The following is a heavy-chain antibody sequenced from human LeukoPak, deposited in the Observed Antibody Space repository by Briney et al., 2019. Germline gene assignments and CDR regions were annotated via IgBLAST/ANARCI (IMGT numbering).Heavy chain of an antibody. CDR2: INYSRSP. J-gene: IGHJ6*03. Sequence: SETLSLTCTVSRGSISSSSYFWGWIRQPPGKGLEWIGTINYSRSPYYNPSLRSRVTISLDTSKNQFSLKLSSVIAADTAVYYCARTTEGYCSSASCFGFSYSYYMDVWGKGTTVTISS. CDR1: RGSISSSSYF. CDR3: ARTTEGYCSSASCFGFSYSYYMDV. D-gene: IGHD2-2*01. V-gene: IGHV4-39*07.